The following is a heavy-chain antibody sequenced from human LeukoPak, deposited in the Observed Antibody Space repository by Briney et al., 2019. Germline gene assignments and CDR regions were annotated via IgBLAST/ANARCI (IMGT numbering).Heavy chain of an antibody. J-gene: IGHJ3*02. D-gene: IGHD2-15*01. Sequence: GASVKVSCKASGHTFTGYYMHWVRQAPGQGLEWMGRINPNSGGTNYAQKFQGRVTMTRDTSIGTAYMELSRLRSDDTAIYYCATSMWVALAFDMWGQGTMVTVSS. V-gene: IGHV1-2*02. CDR1: GHTFTGYY. CDR3: ATSMWVALAFDM. CDR2: INPNSGGT.